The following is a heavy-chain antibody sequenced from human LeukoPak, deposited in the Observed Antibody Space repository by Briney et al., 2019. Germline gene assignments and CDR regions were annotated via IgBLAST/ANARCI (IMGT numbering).Heavy chain of an antibody. CDR1: SYTFTSYG. CDR3: AGTSVTERFDGFDV. V-gene: IGHV1-18*01. J-gene: IGHJ3*01. D-gene: IGHD4-17*01. CDR2: ISAYNCNT. Sequence: ASLKVSCKASSYTFTSYGISWVRQSPGQSLEWIGWISAYNCNTNYVYKLCGRVALTTEKFTSTTYMKQMSLSFDYTAVYYWAGTSVTERFDGFDVWGQGRMVTVSS.